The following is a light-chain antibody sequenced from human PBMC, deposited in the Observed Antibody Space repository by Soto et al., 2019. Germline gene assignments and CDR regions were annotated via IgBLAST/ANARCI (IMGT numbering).Light chain of an antibody. CDR1: SSDVGGYNY. Sequence: QSALTQLASVSGYPGQSITISCTGTSSDVGGYNYVSWYQQLPGKAPKLMIYDVSDRPSGVSNRFSGSKSGNTASLTISGLQAEDVADYYCSSYTSSSLYVFGTGTKVTAL. J-gene: IGLJ1*01. V-gene: IGLV2-14*01. CDR2: DVS. CDR3: SSYTSSSLYV.